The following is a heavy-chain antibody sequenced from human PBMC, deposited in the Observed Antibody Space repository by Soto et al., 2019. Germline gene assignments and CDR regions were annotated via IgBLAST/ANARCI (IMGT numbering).Heavy chain of an antibody. CDR1: GGTFSTSA. D-gene: IGHD2-8*01. V-gene: IGHV1-69*14. Sequence: QVQLEQSGAEVKKPGSSVKVSCKASGGTFSTSAISWVRQAPGQGLEWMGGIMPIFRTPDYAQKFQGRVTVSADKSTSTAYMELIGLRSDDTAVYYCARDNDRPQLGGNYYYILDVWGQGTTITVSS. CDR3: ARDNDRPQLGGNYYYILDV. CDR2: IMPIFRTP. J-gene: IGHJ6*02.